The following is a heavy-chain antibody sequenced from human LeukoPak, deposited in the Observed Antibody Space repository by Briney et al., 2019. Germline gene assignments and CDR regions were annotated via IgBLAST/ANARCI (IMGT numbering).Heavy chain of an antibody. CDR1: GFTFSSYG. V-gene: IGHV3-30*18. CDR2: ISYDGSNK. J-gene: IGHJ3*02. CDR3: AKVWSMATGDAFDI. D-gene: IGHD5-24*01. Sequence: PGGSLRLSCAASGFTFSSYGMHWVRQAPGKGLEWVAVISYDGSNKYYADSVKGRFTISRDNSKNTLYLQMNSLRAEDTAVYYCAKVWSMATGDAFDIWGQGTMVTVSS.